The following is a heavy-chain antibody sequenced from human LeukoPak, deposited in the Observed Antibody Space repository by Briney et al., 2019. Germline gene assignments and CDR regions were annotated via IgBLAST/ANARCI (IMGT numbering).Heavy chain of an antibody. J-gene: IGHJ4*02. CDR1: GGSFSGYY. D-gene: IGHD3-10*01. Sequence: PSETLSLTCAVYGGSFSGYYWSWIRQPPGKGLEWIGEINHSGSTNYNPSLKSRVTISVDTSKNQFSLKLGSVTAADTAVYYCARVVGITETPFDYWGQGTLVTVSS. CDR2: INHSGST. CDR3: ARVVGITETPFDY. V-gene: IGHV4-34*01.